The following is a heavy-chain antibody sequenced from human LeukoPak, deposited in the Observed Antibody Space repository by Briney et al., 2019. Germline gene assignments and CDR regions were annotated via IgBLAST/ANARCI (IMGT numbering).Heavy chain of an antibody. CDR3: AREDSSVYLVNY. J-gene: IGHJ4*02. CDR1: GFTFSSHG. CDR2: IWYDGSKK. Sequence: GGSLRLSCAASGFTFSSHGMHWVRQAPGKGLEWVALIWYDGSKKYYADSVKGRFTISRDDSKNTLYLQMNSLRAEDTAVYYCAREDSSVYLVNYWGQGTLVTVSS. V-gene: IGHV3-33*08. D-gene: IGHD3-22*01.